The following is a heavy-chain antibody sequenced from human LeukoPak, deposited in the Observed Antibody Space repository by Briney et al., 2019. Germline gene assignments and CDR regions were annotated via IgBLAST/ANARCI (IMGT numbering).Heavy chain of an antibody. J-gene: IGHJ4*02. CDR2: IKSNI. Sequence: PGGSLRLSCSASGFTFSDYSMNWVRQAPGKGLEWVAYIKSNIYYAESVKGRFTISRDNAKNLLYLQMSGLTAEDTAVYYCARDDSSSWYQEYWGQGTLVTVSS. D-gene: IGHD6-13*01. V-gene: IGHV3-69-1*02. CDR3: ARDDSSSWYQEY. CDR1: GFTFSDYS.